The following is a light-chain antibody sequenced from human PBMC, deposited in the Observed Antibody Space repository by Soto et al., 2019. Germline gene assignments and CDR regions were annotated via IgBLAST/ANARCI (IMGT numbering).Light chain of an antibody. Sequence: QSVLTQPASVSGSPGQSITISCTGTSSDVGGYNYVSWYQQHPGKAPKVMIYDVSNRPSGVSNRFSGSKSGNTASLTISGLQAEDEADYYCSSYTSSGTRLFGGGTQLTVL. CDR2: DVS. CDR3: SSYTSSGTRL. V-gene: IGLV2-14*01. CDR1: SSDVGGYNY. J-gene: IGLJ2*01.